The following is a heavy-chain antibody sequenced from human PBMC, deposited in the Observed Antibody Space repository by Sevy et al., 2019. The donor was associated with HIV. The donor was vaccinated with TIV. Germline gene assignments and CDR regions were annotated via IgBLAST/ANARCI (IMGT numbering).Heavy chain of an antibody. Sequence: GESLKISCGASGFTFIYAWMSWVRQAPGKGLEWVGRIKASPDDGTTDYAAPVKGRFTISRDDSKNTLYLQMHSLKTEDTAVYYCSTDPIIVLLVTDGKDVWGQGTTVTVSS. CDR1: GFTFIYAW. D-gene: IGHD2-8*01. CDR2: IKASPDDGTT. J-gene: IGHJ6*02. CDR3: STDPIIVLLVTDGKDV. V-gene: IGHV3-15*01.